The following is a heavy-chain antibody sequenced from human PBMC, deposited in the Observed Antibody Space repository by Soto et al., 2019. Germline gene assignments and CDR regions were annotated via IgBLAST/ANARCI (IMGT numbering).Heavy chain of an antibody. CDR1: GDSVSSNSAG. CDR2: TYYRSKWYY. Sequence: SQTLSLTCAITGDSVSSNSAGWSWVRQSPSRGLEWLGRTYYRSKWYYEYAVSVRGRITINPDTSKNQYSLQLNSVTPEDTAVYFCARGEQYSGRIFDYWGQGSLVTVSS. J-gene: IGHJ4*01. V-gene: IGHV6-1*01. D-gene: IGHD1-26*01. CDR3: ARGEQYSGRIFDY.